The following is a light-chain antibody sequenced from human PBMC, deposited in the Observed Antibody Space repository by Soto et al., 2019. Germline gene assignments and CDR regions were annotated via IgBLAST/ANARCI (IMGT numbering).Light chain of an antibody. CDR2: DVS. Sequence: QSVLTQPASVSGSPGQSITISCTGTSSDVGVYNSVSWYQQHPGKAPKLIIYDVSNRPSGVSNRFSGSKSGNTASLTISGLQTEDEADYYCSSYTSSSTLVFGGGTKLTVL. J-gene: IGLJ2*01. V-gene: IGLV2-14*01. CDR1: SSDVGVYNS. CDR3: SSYTSSSTLV.